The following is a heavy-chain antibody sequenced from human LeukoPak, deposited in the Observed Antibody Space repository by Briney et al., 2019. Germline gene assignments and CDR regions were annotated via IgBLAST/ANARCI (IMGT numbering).Heavy chain of an antibody. J-gene: IGHJ5*02. CDR2: MNPNSGNT. Sequence: ASVKVSCKASGYTFTSYDINWVRQATGQGPEWMGWMNPNSGNTGYAQKFQGRVTMTRNTSISTAYMELSSLRSEDTAVYYCARGSYYDFWSGYYMYNWFDPWGQGTLVTVSS. V-gene: IGHV1-8*01. CDR1: GYTFTSYD. D-gene: IGHD3-3*01. CDR3: ARGSYYDFWSGYYMYNWFDP.